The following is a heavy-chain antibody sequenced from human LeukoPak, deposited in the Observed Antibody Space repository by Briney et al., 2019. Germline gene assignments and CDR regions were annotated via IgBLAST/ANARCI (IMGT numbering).Heavy chain of an antibody. CDR2: ISYDGSNK. CDR3: ASAVLFGGFQPHDY. Sequence: GRSLRLSCAASGFTFSSYAMHWVRQAPGKGLEWVAVISYDGSNKYYADSVKGRFTISRDNSKNTLYLQMNSLRAEDTAVYYCASAVLFGGFQPHDYWGQGTLVSVSS. CDR1: GFTFSSYA. D-gene: IGHD3-10*01. J-gene: IGHJ4*02. V-gene: IGHV3-30-3*01.